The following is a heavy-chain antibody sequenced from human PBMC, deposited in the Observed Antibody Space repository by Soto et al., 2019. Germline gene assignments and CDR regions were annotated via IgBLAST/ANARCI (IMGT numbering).Heavy chain of an antibody. Sequence: PSETLSLTCTVSGASISSSSFYWGWIRQPPGKGLESIANIYYDGSTYYNPSLKSRVTISFDTSKNQFSLKLSSVTAADTAVYYCARSGYSYGPNPLLYWGQGTLVTVSS. J-gene: IGHJ4*02. CDR3: ARSGYSYGPNPLLY. CDR2: IYYDGST. D-gene: IGHD5-18*01. CDR1: GASISSSSFY. V-gene: IGHV4-39*07.